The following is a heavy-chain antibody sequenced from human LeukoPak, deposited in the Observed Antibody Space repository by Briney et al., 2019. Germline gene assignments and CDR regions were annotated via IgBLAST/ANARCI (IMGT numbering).Heavy chain of an antibody. CDR1: GYTFTSYG. D-gene: IGHD6-19*01. J-gene: IGHJ4*02. Sequence: ASVKVSCKASGYTFTSYGISWVRQAPGQGLEWMGWISAYNGNTNYAQKLQGRVTMTTDTSTSTAYMELRSLRSDDTAVYYCARDSSGWYRVGIFDYWGQGTLVTVSS. V-gene: IGHV1-18*01. CDR2: ISAYNGNT. CDR3: ARDSSGWYRVGIFDY.